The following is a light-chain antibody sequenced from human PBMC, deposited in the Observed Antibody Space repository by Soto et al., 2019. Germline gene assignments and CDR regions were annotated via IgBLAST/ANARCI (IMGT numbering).Light chain of an antibody. J-gene: IGKJ4*01. CDR3: QQYDSYPLT. CDR2: DVS. V-gene: IGKV1D-16*01. Sequence: DVPTTQSRSSLSAYVGERVTIHCLASQGISSWLAWYQQKSGKAPKFLIYDVSTLESGVPSRFSGSGSGTEFTLTISSLQPEDFATYYCQQYDSYPLTFGGGTNVETK. CDR1: QGISSW.